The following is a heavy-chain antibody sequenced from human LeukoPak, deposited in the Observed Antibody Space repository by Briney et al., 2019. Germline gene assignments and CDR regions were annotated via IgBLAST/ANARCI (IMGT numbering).Heavy chain of an antibody. CDR2: ISAYNGNT. CDR1: GYTFTSYG. D-gene: IGHD3-16*02. V-gene: IGHV1-18*01. Sequence: GASVKVSCKASGYTFTSYGISWVRQAPGQGLEWMGWISAYNGNTNYVQKVQGRVTMTTDTSTSTAYMELRSLRSDDTAVYYCARSRLRLGELSLDLNFDYWGQGTLVTVSS. CDR3: ARSRLRLGELSLDLNFDY. J-gene: IGHJ4*02.